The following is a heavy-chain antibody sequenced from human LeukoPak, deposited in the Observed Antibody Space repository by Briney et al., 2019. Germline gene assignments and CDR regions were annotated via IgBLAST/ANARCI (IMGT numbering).Heavy chain of an antibody. J-gene: IGHJ4*02. CDR1: GGTFSSYA. Sequence: ASVKVSCKASGGTFSSYAISWVRQAPGQGLEWMGGIIPIFGTAYYAQKFQGRVTITADESTSTAYMELSSLRSEDTAVYYCARDQYQLLTGAFDYWGQGTLVTVSS. CDR3: ARDQYQLLTGAFDY. V-gene: IGHV1-69*13. D-gene: IGHD2-2*01. CDR2: IIPIFGTA.